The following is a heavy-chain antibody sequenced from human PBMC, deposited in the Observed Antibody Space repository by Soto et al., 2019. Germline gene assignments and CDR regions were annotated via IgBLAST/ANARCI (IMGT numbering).Heavy chain of an antibody. CDR3: ARGLIYDSSGYYFDY. CDR1: GGSISSYY. V-gene: IGHV4-59*01. CDR2: IYYSGST. D-gene: IGHD3-22*01. Sequence: SETLSLTCTVSGGSISSYYWSWIRQPPGKGLEWIGYIYYSGSTNYNPSLKSRVTISVDTSKNQFSLKLSSEDTAVYYCARGLIYDSSGYYFDYWGQGTLVTVSS. J-gene: IGHJ4*02.